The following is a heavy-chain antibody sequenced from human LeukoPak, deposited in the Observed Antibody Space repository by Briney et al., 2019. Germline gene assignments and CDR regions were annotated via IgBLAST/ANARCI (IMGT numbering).Heavy chain of an antibody. D-gene: IGHD1-26*01. V-gene: IGHV1-2*02. J-gene: IGHJ4*02. Sequence: ASVKVSCKASGYTFTGYYMHWVRQAPGQGLEWMGWINPNSGGTNYAQKFQGRVTMTRDTSISTAYMELSRLRSDDTGVYYCARDVLGARKRYYFDYWGQGTLVTVSS. CDR2: INPNSGGT. CDR1: GYTFTGYY. CDR3: ARDVLGARKRYYFDY.